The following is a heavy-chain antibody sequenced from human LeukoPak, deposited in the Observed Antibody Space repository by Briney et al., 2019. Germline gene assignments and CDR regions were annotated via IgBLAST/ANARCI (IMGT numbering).Heavy chain of an antibody. CDR3: ARASYCGGDCYFYYMDV. CDR2: INHSGST. D-gene: IGHD2-21*01. V-gene: IGHV4-34*01. CDR1: GGSFSGYY. Sequence: SETLSLTCAVYGGSFSGYYWSWIRQPPGKGLEWIGEINHSGSTNYNPSLKSRVTISVDTSKNQFSLKLSSVTAADTAVYYCARASYCGGDCYFYYMDVWGKGTTVTVSS. J-gene: IGHJ6*03.